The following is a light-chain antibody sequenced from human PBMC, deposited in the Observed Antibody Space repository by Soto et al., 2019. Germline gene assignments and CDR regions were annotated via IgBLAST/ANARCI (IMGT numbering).Light chain of an antibody. CDR1: SSDVGSYNL. CDR2: DVS. V-gene: IGLV2-14*02. J-gene: IGLJ1*01. Sequence: QSVLTQPASVSGSPGQSITISCTGTSSDVGSYNLVSWYQQHPGKAPKLMIYDVSNRPSGVSDRFSGSKSGNTASLTISGLQAEDEADYYCSSYTSSSTYVFGTGTKVPVL. CDR3: SSYTSSSTYV.